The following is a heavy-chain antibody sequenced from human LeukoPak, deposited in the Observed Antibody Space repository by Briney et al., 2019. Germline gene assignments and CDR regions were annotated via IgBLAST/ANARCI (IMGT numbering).Heavy chain of an antibody. Sequence: PGGSLRLSCAASGFTVSFNYMSWVRQAPGKGLEWISVIYSGGSTYYANSVKGRFTISRDKSKNTLHLQMNSLRAEDTAIYYCARDTSFAVGATFDFWGQGTLVTVSS. D-gene: IGHD1-26*01. J-gene: IGHJ5*01. CDR2: IYSGGST. CDR3: ARDTSFAVGATFDF. V-gene: IGHV3-53*05. CDR1: GFTVSFNY.